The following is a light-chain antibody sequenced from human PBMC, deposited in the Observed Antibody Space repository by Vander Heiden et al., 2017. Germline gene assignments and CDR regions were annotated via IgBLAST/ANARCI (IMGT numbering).Light chain of an antibody. CDR2: DVS. V-gene: IGLV2-11*01. J-gene: IGLJ2*01. CDR1: SSDVGGYNY. CDR3: CSYAGSYTLV. Sequence: SPGPSVTISCTGTSSDVGGYNYVSWYQQHPGKAPKLMIYDVSKRPSGVPDRFSGSKSGNTASLTISGLQAEDEADYYCCSYAGSYTLVFGGGTKLTVL.